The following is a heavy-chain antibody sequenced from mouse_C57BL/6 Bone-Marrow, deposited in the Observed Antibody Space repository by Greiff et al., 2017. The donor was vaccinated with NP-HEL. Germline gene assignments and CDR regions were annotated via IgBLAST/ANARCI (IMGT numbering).Heavy chain of an antibody. CDR1: GYSITSGYD. D-gene: IGHD1-1*01. CDR2: ISYSGST. Sequence: VQLQESGPGMVKPSQSLSLTCTVTGYSITSGYDWHWIRHFPGNKLEWMGYISYSGSTNYNPSLKSRIPITHDTSKNHFFLKLNSVTTEDTATYYFARGDYYGSSYDWYFDVWGTGTTVTVSS. V-gene: IGHV3-1*01. J-gene: IGHJ1*03. CDR3: ARGDYYGSSYDWYFDV.